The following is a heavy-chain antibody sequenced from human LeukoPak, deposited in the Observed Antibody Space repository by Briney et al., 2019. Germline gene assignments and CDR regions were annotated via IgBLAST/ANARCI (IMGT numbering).Heavy chain of an antibody. Sequence: ASVKASCKASGYTFTSYYMHWVRQAPGQGLEWMGIINPSGGSTSYAQKFQGRVTMTRDMSTSTVYMELSSLRSEDTAVYYCARVYYDYVWGSSALEPSNYWGQGTLVTVSS. D-gene: IGHD3-16*01. V-gene: IGHV1-46*01. CDR1: GYTFTSYY. CDR3: ARVYYDYVWGSSALEPSNY. J-gene: IGHJ4*02. CDR2: INPSGGST.